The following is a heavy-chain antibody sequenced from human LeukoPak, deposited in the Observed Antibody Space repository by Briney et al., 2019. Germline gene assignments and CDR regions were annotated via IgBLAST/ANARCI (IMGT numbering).Heavy chain of an antibody. CDR3: AKDRDIVVVPAATDYYFDY. Sequence: GGSLRLSCAASGFTLSSSAMSWVRQAPGKGLEWVSAISGSGDSTYYAHSVKGRFSISRDNSKTTLYLQMNSLRAEDTAIYYCAKDRDIVVVPAATDYYFDYWGQGTLVTVSS. V-gene: IGHV3-23*01. J-gene: IGHJ4*02. CDR2: ISGSGDST. D-gene: IGHD2-2*01. CDR1: GFTLSSSA.